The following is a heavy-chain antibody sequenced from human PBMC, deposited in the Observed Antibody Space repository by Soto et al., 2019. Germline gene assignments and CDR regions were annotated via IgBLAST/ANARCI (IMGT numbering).Heavy chain of an antibody. Sequence: EVQLVESGGGLVQPGGSLRLSCAASGFTFSTYWMSWVRQAPGKGLEWVANIKQDGSEKYYVDSVKGRFTISRDNAKNSLYLQNNRLRGGEPGVYYWWGDEAYYYGSGPVGGQGTLVTVSS. CDR3: WGDEAYYYGSGPV. V-gene: IGHV3-7*01. CDR1: GFTFSTYW. D-gene: IGHD3-10*01. CDR2: IKQDGSEK. J-gene: IGHJ4*02.